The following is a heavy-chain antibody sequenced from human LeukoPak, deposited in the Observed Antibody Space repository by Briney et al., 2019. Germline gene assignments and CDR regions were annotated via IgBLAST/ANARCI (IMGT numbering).Heavy chain of an antibody. Sequence: GGSLRLSCAASGFTFDDYAMHWVRQAPGKGLEWVSGISWNSGSIGYADSVKGRFTISRDNSKNTLYLQMNSLRAKDTAVYYCAKDMILSHAFDIWGQGTMVTVSS. CDR2: ISWNSGSI. D-gene: IGHD2/OR15-2a*01. CDR3: AKDMILSHAFDI. CDR1: GFTFDDYA. V-gene: IGHV3-9*01. J-gene: IGHJ3*02.